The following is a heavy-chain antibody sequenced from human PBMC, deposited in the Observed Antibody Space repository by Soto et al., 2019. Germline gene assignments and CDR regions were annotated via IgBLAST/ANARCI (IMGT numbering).Heavy chain of an antibody. V-gene: IGHV1-69*01. CDR2: IIPIFGTA. CDR1: GGTFSSYA. Sequence: QVQLVQSGAEVKKPGSSVKVSCKASGGTFSSYAISWVRQAPGQGLEWMGGIIPIFGTANYAQKFQGRVTITADESTITAYMELSSLRSEETAVYYCAREGGGSYCSGGSCYVRAFDIWGQGTMVTVSS. CDR3: AREGGGSYCSGGSCYVRAFDI. D-gene: IGHD2-15*01. J-gene: IGHJ3*02.